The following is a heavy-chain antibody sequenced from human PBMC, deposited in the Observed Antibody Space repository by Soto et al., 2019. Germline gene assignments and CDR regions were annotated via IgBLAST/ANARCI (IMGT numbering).Heavy chain of an antibody. J-gene: IGHJ5*02. CDR2: IYYSGSA. Sequence: QLQLQESGPGLVKPSETLSLTCSVSGGAISSIIYYWGWSRRPPGKGLEWIGSIYYSGSASYNPSLKSLVTISVDTSKNQFSLKMSSVTAADTAVYYCARHRLALAGSWFDPWGQGTLVIVSS. D-gene: IGHD6-19*01. CDR3: ARHRLALAGSWFDP. V-gene: IGHV4-39*01. CDR1: GGAISSIIYY.